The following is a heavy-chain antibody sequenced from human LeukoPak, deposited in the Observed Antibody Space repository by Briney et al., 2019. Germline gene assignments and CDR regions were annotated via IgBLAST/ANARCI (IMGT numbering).Heavy chain of an antibody. Sequence: SVTVSCKASGGTFSSYAISWVRQAPGQGLEWMGGIIPIFGTVNYAQKFQGRVTITADESTSTAYMELSSLRSEDTAVYYCARTGTTGIQFDPWGQGTLVTVSS. CDR2: IIPIFGTV. D-gene: IGHD1-1*01. CDR3: ARTGTTGIQFDP. CDR1: GGTFSSYA. V-gene: IGHV1-69*13. J-gene: IGHJ5*02.